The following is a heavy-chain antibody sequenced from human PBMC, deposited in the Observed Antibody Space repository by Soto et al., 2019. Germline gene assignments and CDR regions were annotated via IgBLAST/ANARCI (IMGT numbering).Heavy chain of an antibody. V-gene: IGHV3-23*01. CDR1: GFTFSSFA. D-gene: IGHD4-4*01. CDR2: ISVSGDTT. Sequence: HPGGSLRLSCAASGFTFSSFAMNWVRQAPGKGLEWVSTISVSGDTTTYADSVKGRFTISRDNSMDTLYLQMNSLRAEDTALYFCAKDGVGWVTTVSYFDSWGQGTRVTVSS. J-gene: IGHJ4*02. CDR3: AKDGVGWVTTVSYFDS.